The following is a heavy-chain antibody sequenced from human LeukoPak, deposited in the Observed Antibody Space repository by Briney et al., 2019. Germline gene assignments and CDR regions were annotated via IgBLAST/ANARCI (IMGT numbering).Heavy chain of an antibody. CDR1: GFTFSSYS. CDR3: ATYYYDSSGYWYYFDY. D-gene: IGHD3-22*01. J-gene: IGHJ4*02. Sequence: GGSLRLSCAASGFTFSSYSMNWVRQAPGKGLEWVSSISSSSSYIYYADSVKGRFTISRDNAKNSLYLQMNSLRAEDTAVYYCATYYYDSSGYWYYFDYWGQGTLVTVSS. CDR2: ISSSSSYI. V-gene: IGHV3-21*04.